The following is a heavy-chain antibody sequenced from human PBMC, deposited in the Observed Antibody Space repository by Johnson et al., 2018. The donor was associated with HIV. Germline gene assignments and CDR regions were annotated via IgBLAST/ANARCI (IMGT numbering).Heavy chain of an antibody. CDR1: GFSFSHYG. CDR2: IKSKTDGGTT. J-gene: IGHJ3*02. CDR3: ARACRDGYTCDAFDI. D-gene: IGHD5-24*01. Sequence: VQLVESGGGVVQPGGSLRLSCVASGFSFSHYGMHWVRQGPGKGLAWVGRIKSKTDGGTTDYAAPVQGRFTISRDDSKNTLYLQMNSLRAEDTAVYYCARACRDGYTCDAFDIWGQGTMVTVSS. V-gene: IGHV3-15*01.